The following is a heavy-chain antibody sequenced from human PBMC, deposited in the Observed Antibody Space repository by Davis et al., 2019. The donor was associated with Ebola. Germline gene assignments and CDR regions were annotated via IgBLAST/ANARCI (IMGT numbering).Heavy chain of an antibody. V-gene: IGHV1-8*01. D-gene: IGHD5-12*01. CDR1: GYTFTNYD. Sequence: AASVKVSCKASGYTFTNYDVHWVRQGTGQGLEWIGWMNPNSANTGYGQKFQGRVTMTRNTSISTAYMELSSLTSEDTAVYYCASGRKVAKMGSWFDPWGQGTLVTVSS. CDR2: MNPNSANT. J-gene: IGHJ5*02. CDR3: ASGRKVAKMGSWFDP.